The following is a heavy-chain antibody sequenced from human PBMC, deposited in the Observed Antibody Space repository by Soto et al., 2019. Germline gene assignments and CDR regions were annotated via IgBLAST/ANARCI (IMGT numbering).Heavy chain of an antibody. Sequence: QVQLVQSGAEVKKPWASVKVSCKASGYTFTSYGISWVRQAPGQGLEWRGWISAYNGNTNYAQKLQGRVTMNTETSTSTAYMWLRSLRSDDTAVYYCARVPRPQWLVVYYFDYWGQGTLVTVSS. CDR1: GYTFTSYG. D-gene: IGHD6-19*01. V-gene: IGHV1-18*01. J-gene: IGHJ4*02. CDR3: ARVPRPQWLVVYYFDY. CDR2: ISAYNGNT.